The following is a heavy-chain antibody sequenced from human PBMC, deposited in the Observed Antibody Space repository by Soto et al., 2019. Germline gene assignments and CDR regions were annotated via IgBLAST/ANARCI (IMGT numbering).Heavy chain of an antibody. CDR1: GGSISSYY. D-gene: IGHD3-3*01. V-gene: IGHV4-59*01. CDR2: IYYSGST. Sequence: QVQLQESGPGLVKPSETLSLTCTVSGGSISSYYWSWIRQPPGKGLEWIGYIYYSGSTNYNPSLKSRVTRSGDTSKNQYALKRSAVTAADTAVYYCAWSSPRDFWSGLYRSWGQGTLVTVSS. J-gene: IGHJ4*02. CDR3: AWSSPRDFWSGLYRS.